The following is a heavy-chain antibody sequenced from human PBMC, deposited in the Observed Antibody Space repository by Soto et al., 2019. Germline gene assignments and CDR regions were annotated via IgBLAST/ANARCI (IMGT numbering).Heavy chain of an antibody. CDR1: GASITSGGYY. CDR2: IYNTGNA. J-gene: IGHJ4*01. Sequence: SETLSLTCTVSGASITSGGYYWSWIRQHPEKGLECLGYIYNTGNAYYNPSLKSRVTISIDTSEDQFSLKVNSVTAADTAVYFCARGYSGYDYNFDYWGQGIPLIVSS. CDR3: ARGYSGYDYNFDY. V-gene: IGHV4-31*03. D-gene: IGHD5-12*01.